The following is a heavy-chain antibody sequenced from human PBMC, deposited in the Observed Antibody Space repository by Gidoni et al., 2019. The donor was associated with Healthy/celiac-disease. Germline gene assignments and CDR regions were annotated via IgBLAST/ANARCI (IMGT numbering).Heavy chain of an antibody. D-gene: IGHD6-19*01. Sequence: QVQLQQWGAGLLKPSETLSLTCAVYGGSFSGYYWSWIRQPPGKGLEWIGEINHSGSTNYNPSLKSRVTISVDTSKNQFSLKLSSVTAADTAVYYCARGFGQYSSGWYMGYFVRGGCDYWGQGTLVTVSS. CDR3: ARGFGQYSSGWYMGYFVRGGCDY. CDR1: GGSFSGYY. J-gene: IGHJ4*02. CDR2: INHSGST. V-gene: IGHV4-34*01.